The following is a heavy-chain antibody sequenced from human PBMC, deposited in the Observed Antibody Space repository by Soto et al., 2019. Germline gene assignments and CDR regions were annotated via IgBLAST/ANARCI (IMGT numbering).Heavy chain of an antibody. Sequence: ASVKVSGKASGYTFTSYDINWVRQATGQGREWMGWMNPSSGNTGYEQKFRGRVTMTRNTSISTDYMELSSLRSEDTAVYYCARGPSGCHDYWGQGTLVTVSS. D-gene: IGHD5-12*01. CDR1: GYTFTSYD. J-gene: IGHJ4*02. CDR2: MNPSSGNT. CDR3: ARGPSGCHDY. V-gene: IGHV1-8*01.